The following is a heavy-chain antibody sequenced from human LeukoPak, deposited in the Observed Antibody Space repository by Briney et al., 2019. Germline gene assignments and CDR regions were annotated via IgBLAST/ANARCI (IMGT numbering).Heavy chain of an antibody. Sequence: PSETLSLTCTVSGGSISSYYWSWIRQPPRQGLELNGSIYTSGSTNYNPSLKSRVTVSVDTSKNPFSLKLSSVTAADTAVYYCARSEQLAPRYYYYYMDVWGKGTTVTVSS. CDR1: GGSISSYY. J-gene: IGHJ6*03. V-gene: IGHV4-4*07. CDR2: IYTSGST. D-gene: IGHD6-13*01. CDR3: ARSEQLAPRYYYYYMDV.